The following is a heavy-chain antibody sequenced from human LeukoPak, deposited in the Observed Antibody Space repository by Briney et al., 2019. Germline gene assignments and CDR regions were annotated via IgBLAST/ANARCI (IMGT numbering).Heavy chain of an antibody. CDR1: GFTFSTYW. V-gene: IGHV3-74*01. Sequence: PGGSLRLSCAASGFTFSTYWMHWVRQALGKGLVWLSRISSDGSSTNYADSVKGRFTISRDNAKNTLYLQMNSLRAEDTAVYYCARDYGEGGYYFDYWGQGTLVTVSS. D-gene: IGHD4-17*01. J-gene: IGHJ4*02. CDR2: ISSDGSST. CDR3: ARDYGEGGYYFDY.